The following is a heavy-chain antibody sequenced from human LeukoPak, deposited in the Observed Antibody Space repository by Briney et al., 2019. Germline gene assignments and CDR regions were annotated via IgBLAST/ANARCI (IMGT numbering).Heavy chain of an antibody. D-gene: IGHD3-22*01. CDR2: ISGSGGST. V-gene: IGHV3-23*01. J-gene: IGHJ5*02. CDR3: AGNGRITMIVVVITKSNSFDH. Sequence: GGSLRLSCAASGFTFSSYAMSWVRQAPGKGLEWVSAISGSGGSTYYADSVKGRFTISRDNSKNTLYLQMNSLRAEDTAVYYCAGNGRITMIVVVITKSNSFDHWGQGTLVTVSS. CDR1: GFTFSSYA.